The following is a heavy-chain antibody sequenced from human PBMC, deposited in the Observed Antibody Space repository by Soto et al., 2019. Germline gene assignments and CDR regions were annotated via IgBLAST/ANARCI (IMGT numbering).Heavy chain of an antibody. CDR2: IYYSGST. V-gene: IGHV4-31*03. Sequence: PSETLSLTCTVSGGSISSGGYYWSWIRQHPGKGLGWIGYIYYSGSTYYNPSLKSRVTISVDTSKNQFSLKLSSATAADTAVYYCARDLRITYYDFWSGETEYYYGMDVWGQGTTVTV. CDR3: ARDLRITYYDFWSGETEYYYGMDV. D-gene: IGHD3-3*01. CDR1: GGSISSGGYY. J-gene: IGHJ6*02.